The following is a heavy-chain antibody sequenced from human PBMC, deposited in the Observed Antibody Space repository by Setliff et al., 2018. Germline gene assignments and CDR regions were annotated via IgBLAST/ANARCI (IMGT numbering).Heavy chain of an antibody. J-gene: IGHJ2*01. Sequence: ASVKVSCKASGYTFTSYAMNWVRQAPGQGLEWMGWINTNTGNPTYAQGFTGRFVLSLDTSVSTAYLQISSLKAEDTAVYYCARPYSSSARWYFDLWGRGTLVTVSS. D-gene: IGHD6-6*01. CDR3: ARPYSSSARWYFDL. V-gene: IGHV7-4-1*02. CDR2: INTNTGNP. CDR1: GYTFTSYA.